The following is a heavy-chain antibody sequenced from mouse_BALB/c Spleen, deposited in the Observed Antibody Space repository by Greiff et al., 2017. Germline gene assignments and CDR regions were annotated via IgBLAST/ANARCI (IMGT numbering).Heavy chain of an antibody. CDR3: ARRTYYYAMDY. CDR2: INPDSSTI. J-gene: IGHJ4*01. Sequence: EVKLMESGGGLVQPGGSLKLSCAASGFDFSRYWMSWVRQAPGKGLEWIGEINPDSSTINYTPSLKDKFIISRDNAKNTLYLQMSKVRSEDTALYYCARRTYYYAMDYWGQGTSVTVSS. V-gene: IGHV4-1*02. CDR1: GFDFSRYW.